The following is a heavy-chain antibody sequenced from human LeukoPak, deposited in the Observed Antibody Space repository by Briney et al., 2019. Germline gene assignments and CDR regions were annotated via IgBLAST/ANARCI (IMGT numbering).Heavy chain of an antibody. D-gene: IGHD6-19*01. CDR1: GGSISNYF. CDR2: IYSDGST. Sequence: SETLSLTCTVSGGSISNYFWTWIRQPAGKGLEWNGRIYSDGSTNYNPSLQSRVTISLDKSKNQFSLKMTSVTAADTAVYSCARVAVLPGRPMGWFDSWGQGMLVTVSS. CDR3: ARVAVLPGRPMGWFDS. V-gene: IGHV4-4*07. J-gene: IGHJ5*01.